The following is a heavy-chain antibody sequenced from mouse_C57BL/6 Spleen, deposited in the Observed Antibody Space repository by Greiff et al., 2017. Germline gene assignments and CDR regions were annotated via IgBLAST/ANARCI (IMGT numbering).Heavy chain of an antibody. V-gene: IGHV1-4*01. J-gene: IGHJ4*01. D-gene: IGHD1-1*01. CDR1: GYTFTSYT. Sequence: VKLMESGAELARPGASVKMSCKASGYTFTSYTMHWVKQRPGQGLEWIGYINPSSGYTKYNQKFKDKATLTADKSSSTAYMQLSSLTSEDSAVYYCARPFTTVVEDYAMDYWGQGTSVTVSS. CDR3: ARPFTTVVEDYAMDY. CDR2: INPSSGYT.